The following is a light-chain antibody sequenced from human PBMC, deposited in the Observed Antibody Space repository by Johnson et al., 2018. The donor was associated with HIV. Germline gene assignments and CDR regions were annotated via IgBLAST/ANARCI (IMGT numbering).Light chain of an antibody. CDR1: SSNIGNNY. CDR3: GTWDSSLSALSV. V-gene: IGLV1-51*01. Sequence: QSVLTQPPSVSAAPGQKVTISCSGSSSNIGNNYVSWYQQLPGTAPKLLIYDNNKRPSGIPDRFSGSKSGTSATLGITGLQTGDEAVYYCGTWDSSLSALSVCGTGTKVTVL. J-gene: IGLJ1*01. CDR2: DNN.